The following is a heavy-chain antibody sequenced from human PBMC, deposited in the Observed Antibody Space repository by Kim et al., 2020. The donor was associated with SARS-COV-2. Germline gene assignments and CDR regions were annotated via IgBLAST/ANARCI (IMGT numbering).Heavy chain of an antibody. D-gene: IGHD5-12*01. CDR2: IIPIFGTA. Sequence: SVKVSCKASGGTFSSYAISWVRQAPGQGLEWMGGIIPIFGTANYAQKFQGRVTITADKSTSTAYMELSSLRSEDTAVYYCAMKTRGGYNPLDYWGQGTLVTVSS. J-gene: IGHJ4*02. V-gene: IGHV1-69*06. CDR3: AMKTRGGYNPLDY. CDR1: GGTFSSYA.